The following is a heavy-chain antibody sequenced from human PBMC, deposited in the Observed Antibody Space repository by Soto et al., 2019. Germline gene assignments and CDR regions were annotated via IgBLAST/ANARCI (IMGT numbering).Heavy chain of an antibody. CDR3: ARGLNGYLHYFDY. J-gene: IGHJ4*02. CDR2: INAGNGNT. CDR1: GYTFTNYA. Sequence: QVQLVQSGAEVKKPGASVKVSCKASGYTFTNYAMHWVRQVPGQRPEWMGWINAGNGNTKYSQKFQGRVTITTDTSASTAYMELSSLRSEDTAVYYCARGLNGYLHYFDYWGQGTLVTVSS. V-gene: IGHV1-3*01. D-gene: IGHD5-18*01.